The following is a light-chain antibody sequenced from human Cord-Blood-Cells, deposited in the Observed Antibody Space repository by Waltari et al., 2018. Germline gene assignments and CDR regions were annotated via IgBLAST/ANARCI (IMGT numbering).Light chain of an antibody. J-gene: IGKJ5*01. V-gene: IGKV4-1*01. Sequence: DIVLTQSPDSLAVSLGERPTINCQSSQSVLYSSNNKNYLAWYQQKPGQPPKLLIYWASTRESGVPDRSSGSESGTDVTLTISSLQAEDVADYVCQQYDSTPITFGQATRLEIK. CDR1: QSVLYSSNNKNY. CDR3: QQYDSTPIT. CDR2: WAS.